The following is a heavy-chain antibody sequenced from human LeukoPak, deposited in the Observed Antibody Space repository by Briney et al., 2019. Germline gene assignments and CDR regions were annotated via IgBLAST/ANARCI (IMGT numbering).Heavy chain of an antibody. Sequence: PSETLSLTCAVHYGALSGYYWTWIRQPPGKGLEWIGEIHHTGASNYNASLKSRVTISLDTSKNQFSLQLTSMTAADTAIYFCARGGGQRCSWLDLWGQGTLVTVPS. CDR2: IHHTGAS. D-gene: IGHD3-10*01. V-gene: IGHV4-34*01. J-gene: IGHJ5*02. CDR3: ARGGGQRCSWLDL. CDR1: YGALSGYY.